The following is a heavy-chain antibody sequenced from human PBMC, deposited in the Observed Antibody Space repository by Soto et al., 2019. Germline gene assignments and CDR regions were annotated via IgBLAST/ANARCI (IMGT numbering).Heavy chain of an antibody. CDR3: ARDPSGSYGWYFDL. Sequence: GGSLRLSCAASGFTVSSNYMSWVRQAPGKGLEWVSVIYSGGSTYYADSVKGRFTISRDNSKNTLYLQMNSLRAEDTAVYYCARDPSGSYGWYFDLWGRGTLVTVSS. D-gene: IGHD1-26*01. CDR2: IYSGGST. CDR1: GFTVSSNY. V-gene: IGHV3-53*01. J-gene: IGHJ2*01.